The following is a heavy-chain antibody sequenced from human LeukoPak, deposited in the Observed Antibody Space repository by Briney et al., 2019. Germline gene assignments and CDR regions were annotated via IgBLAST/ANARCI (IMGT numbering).Heavy chain of an antibody. CDR3: ARLLRSEGAFDI. D-gene: IGHD2-15*01. V-gene: IGHV4-59*01. CDR2: IYYSGST. J-gene: IGHJ3*02. Sequence: PSETLFLTCTVSGGSISSYYWSWIRQPPGKGLEWIGYIYYSGSTNYNPSLKSRVTISVDTSKNQFSLKLSSVTAADTAVYYCARLLRSEGAFDIWGQGTMVTVSS. CDR1: GGSISSYY.